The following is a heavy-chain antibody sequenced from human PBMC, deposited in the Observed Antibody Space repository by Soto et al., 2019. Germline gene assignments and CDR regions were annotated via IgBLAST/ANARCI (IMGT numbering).Heavy chain of an antibody. CDR3: ARGNHGDFGDAFDI. CDR2: IYYSGST. Sequence: SETLSLTCTVSGGSISSYYWSWIRQPPGKGLEWIGYIYYSGSTNYNPSLKSRVTIAVDTSKNQFSLKLSCVTAADTAVYYCARGNHGDFGDAFDIWGQGTMVTVSS. D-gene: IGHD3-10*01. V-gene: IGHV4-59*08. J-gene: IGHJ3*02. CDR1: GGSISSYY.